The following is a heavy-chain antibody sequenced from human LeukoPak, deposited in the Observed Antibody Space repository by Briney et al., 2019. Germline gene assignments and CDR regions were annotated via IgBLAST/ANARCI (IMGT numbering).Heavy chain of an antibody. CDR2: IYGSGST. J-gene: IGHJ4*02. CDR3: ARHDGL. CDR1: GVSIRSSYYY. V-gene: IGHV4-39*01. D-gene: IGHD5-24*01. Sequence: SETLSLTCTASGVSIRSSYYYWGRLRPPPGQGLEWLGRIYGSGSTYSNPALKSRTTISVDTSKNQFPLMLSLVTAAAAALYYCARHDGLWGQGTLVTVA.